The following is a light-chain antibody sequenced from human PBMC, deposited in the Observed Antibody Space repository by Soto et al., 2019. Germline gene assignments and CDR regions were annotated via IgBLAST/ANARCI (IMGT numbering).Light chain of an antibody. CDR3: SAWDDSLNGGGL. CDR1: SSNIETNT. Sequence: QSVLTQPPSASGTPGQTVTISCSGSSSNIETNTVTWYQQLPGTAPKLLIYSDDQRPSGVPDRFSGSKSGTSASLAISGLQSEDEADYNCSAWDDSLNGGGLFGGGTKVTVL. V-gene: IGLV1-44*01. J-gene: IGLJ3*02. CDR2: SDD.